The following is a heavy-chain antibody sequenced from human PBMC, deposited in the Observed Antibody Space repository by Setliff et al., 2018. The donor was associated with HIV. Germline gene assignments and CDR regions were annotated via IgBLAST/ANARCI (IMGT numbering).Heavy chain of an antibody. CDR3: ARGVIIVEMARYGMDV. V-gene: IGHV4-31*03. CDR1: GGSISSGDYH. J-gene: IGHJ6*02. Sequence: SETLSLTCTVSGGSISSGDYHWSWIRQHPGEGLEWIAYIQYSERTNFNPSLKSRVTISVDTSKNQFSLKLSSVTAADTAVYYCARGVIIVEMARYGMDVWGQGTTVTVSS. D-gene: IGHD3-3*01. CDR2: IQYSERT.